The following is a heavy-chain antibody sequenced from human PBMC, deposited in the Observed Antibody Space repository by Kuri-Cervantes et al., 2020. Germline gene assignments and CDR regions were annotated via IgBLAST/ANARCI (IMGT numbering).Heavy chain of an antibody. V-gene: IGHV1-2*02. D-gene: IGHD3-22*01. Sequence: ASVTVSRMATGWTLIGYYMHWVRQAPGQGLEWMGWINPNSGGTNYAQKFQGRVTMTRDTSISTAYMELSRLRSDDTAVYYCARGPFDDYYDSSAYYGMDVWGQGTTVTVSS. J-gene: IGHJ6*02. CDR2: INPNSGGT. CDR3: ARGPFDDYYDSSAYYGMDV. CDR1: GWTLIGYY.